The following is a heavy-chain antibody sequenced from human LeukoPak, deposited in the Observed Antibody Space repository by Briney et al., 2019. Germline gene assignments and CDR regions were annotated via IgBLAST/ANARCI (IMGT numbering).Heavy chain of an antibody. CDR1: GFTFSTFC. CDR2: INQDGSGK. CDR3: ARAVTSTEGY. D-gene: IGHD4-17*01. J-gene: IGHJ4*02. Sequence: GGSLRLSCAASGFTFSTFCMTWVRHAPGEGLEWVASINQDGSGKFYVDSGKGRFTISRDNAQKSLYLEMSSLRAEDTAFYYCARAVTSTEGYWGQGTLFTVSS. V-gene: IGHV3-7*03.